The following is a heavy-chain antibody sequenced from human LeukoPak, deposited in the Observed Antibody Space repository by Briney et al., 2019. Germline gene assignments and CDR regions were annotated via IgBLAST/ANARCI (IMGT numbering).Heavy chain of an antibody. CDR3: AREVYSGSYSDAFDI. CDR1: GVTFSRYW. D-gene: IGHD1-26*01. Sequence: GGSLRLSCAASGVTFSRYWMHWVRQAPGKGLVWVSRIYSDESTTDYADSVKGRFTISRDNAKNTLYLQMNCLRAEDTAVYYCAREVYSGSYSDAFDIWGQGTTVTVSS. V-gene: IGHV3-74*01. CDR2: IYSDESTT. J-gene: IGHJ3*02.